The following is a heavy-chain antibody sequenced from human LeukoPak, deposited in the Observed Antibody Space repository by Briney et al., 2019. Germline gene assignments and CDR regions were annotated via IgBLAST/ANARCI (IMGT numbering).Heavy chain of an antibody. CDR3: ARESVAGTVYY. D-gene: IGHD6-19*01. V-gene: IGHV4-59*01. Sequence: SETLSLTCTVSDDSISDYYRGWIRQPPGKGLEWIGYIYYSGSTNYNPSLKSRVTISVDTSKNQFSLKLSSVTAADTAVYYCARESVAGTVYYWGQGTLVTVSS. CDR2: IYYSGST. J-gene: IGHJ4*02. CDR1: DDSISDYY.